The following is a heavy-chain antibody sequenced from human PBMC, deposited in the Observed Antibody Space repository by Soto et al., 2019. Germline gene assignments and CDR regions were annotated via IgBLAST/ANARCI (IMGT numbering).Heavy chain of an antibody. J-gene: IGHJ1*01. V-gene: IGHV4-4*07. CDR3: ARSYRDSYEH. Sequence: TSETLSLTCNVSGGSISNNYWTWIRRPAGKGLEWIGRIYSNGRTNFNPSLKSRISMSIDTSKNQFSLKLTSVTAADTAVYYCARSYRDSYEHWGQGTLVTVSS. CDR1: GGSISNNY. CDR2: IYSNGRT. D-gene: IGHD4-17*01.